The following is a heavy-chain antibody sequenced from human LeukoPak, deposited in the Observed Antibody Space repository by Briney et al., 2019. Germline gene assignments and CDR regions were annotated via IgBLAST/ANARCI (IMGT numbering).Heavy chain of an antibody. CDR2: INHSGST. Sequence: SETLSLTCAVYGGSFSGYYWSWIRQPPGKGLGWIGEINHSGSTNYNPSLKSRVTISVDTSKNQFSLKLSSVTAADTAVYYCARAQSGSYWFDYWGQGTLVTVSS. V-gene: IGHV4-34*01. J-gene: IGHJ4*02. CDR3: ARAQSGSYWFDY. CDR1: GGSFSGYY. D-gene: IGHD1-26*01.